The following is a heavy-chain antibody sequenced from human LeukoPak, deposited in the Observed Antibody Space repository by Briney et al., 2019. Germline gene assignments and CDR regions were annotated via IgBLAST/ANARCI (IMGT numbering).Heavy chain of an antibody. D-gene: IGHD1-14*01. CDR3: ARASVTASFDY. CDR1: GGSFSGYY. CDR2: INHSGST. J-gene: IGHJ4*02. V-gene: IGHV4-34*01. Sequence: SETLSLTCAVYGGSFSGYYWSWLRQPPGKGLEWIGEINHSGSTNYNPSLKSRVTISVDTSKNQFSLKLSSVTAADTAVYYCARASVTASFDYWGQRTLVTVSS.